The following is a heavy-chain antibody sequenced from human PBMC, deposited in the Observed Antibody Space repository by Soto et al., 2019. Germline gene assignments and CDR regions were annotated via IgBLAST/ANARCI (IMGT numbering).Heavy chain of an antibody. CDR1: GYTFTSYG. CDR2: ISAYNGNT. CDR3: ARDVKDIVVVPAANYFDY. V-gene: IGHV1-18*01. J-gene: IGHJ4*02. D-gene: IGHD2-2*01. Sequence: QVQLVQSGAEVKKPGASVKVSCKASGYTFTSYGISWVRQAPGQGLEWMGWISAYNGNTNYAQKLQGRVTLTTDTSTSTAYMELRSLRSDDTAVYYCARDVKDIVVVPAANYFDYWGQGTLVTVSS.